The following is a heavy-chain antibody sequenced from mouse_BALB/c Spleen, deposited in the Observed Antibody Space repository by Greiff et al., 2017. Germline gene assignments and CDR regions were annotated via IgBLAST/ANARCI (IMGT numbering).Heavy chain of an antibody. V-gene: IGHV5-9-4*01. Sequence: EVQLVESGGGLVKPGGSLKLSCAASGFTFSSYAMSWVRQSPEKRLEWVAEISSGGSYTYYPDTVTGRFTISRDNAKNTLYLEMSSLRSEDTAMYYCARGRGVLRGGNYAMDYWGQGTSVTVSS. D-gene: IGHD2-12*01. CDR2: ISSGGSYT. J-gene: IGHJ4*01. CDR3: ARGRGVLRGGNYAMDY. CDR1: GFTFSSYA.